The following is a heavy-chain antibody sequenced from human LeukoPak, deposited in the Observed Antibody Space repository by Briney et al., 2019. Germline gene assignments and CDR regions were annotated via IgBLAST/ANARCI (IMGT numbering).Heavy chain of an antibody. CDR2: IRAYNGNT. CDR3: ARDVAQRITMVRGVSEPFDY. J-gene: IGHJ4*02. CDR1: GYTFTSYG. D-gene: IGHD3-10*01. Sequence: ASVNVSCTASGYTFTSYGISWVRQAPGQGLEWMGWIRAYNGNTNYAQKLQGRVAMTTDTSTSTAYMELRSLRSDDTAVYYCARDVAQRITMVRGVSEPFDYWGQGTLVTVSS. V-gene: IGHV1-18*01.